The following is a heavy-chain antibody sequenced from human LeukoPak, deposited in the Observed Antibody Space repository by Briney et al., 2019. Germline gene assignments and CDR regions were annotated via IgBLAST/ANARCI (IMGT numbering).Heavy chain of an antibody. J-gene: IGHJ4*02. D-gene: IGHD2-2*02. CDR1: GFTFSSYS. CDR2: ISSSSSYI. Sequence: GGSLRLSCAASGFTFSSYSMNWVRQAPGKGLEWVSSISSSSSYIYYADSVKGRFTISRDNAKNSLYLQMNSLRAEDTAVYYCARDSTNVVVPAAIPYFDYWGQGTLVTVSS. CDR3: ARDSTNVVVPAAIPYFDY. V-gene: IGHV3-21*01.